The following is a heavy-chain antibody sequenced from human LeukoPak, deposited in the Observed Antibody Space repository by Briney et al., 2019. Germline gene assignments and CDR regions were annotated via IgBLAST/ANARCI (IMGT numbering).Heavy chain of an antibody. Sequence: GGSLRLSCAASGFTFSSYAMHWVRQAPGKGLEWVAVISYDGGNKYYADSVKGRFTISRDNSKNTLYLQMNSLRAEDTAVYYCARDWDVDTNYDYWGQGTLVTVSS. D-gene: IGHD5-18*01. V-gene: IGHV3-30-3*01. CDR1: GFTFSSYA. J-gene: IGHJ4*02. CDR3: ARDWDVDTNYDY. CDR2: ISYDGGNK.